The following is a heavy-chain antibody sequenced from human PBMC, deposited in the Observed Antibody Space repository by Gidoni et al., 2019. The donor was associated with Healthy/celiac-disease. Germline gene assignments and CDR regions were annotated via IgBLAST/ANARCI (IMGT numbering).Heavy chain of an antibody. CDR1: GGSISSSSYY. Sequence: QLQLQESGPGLVKPSETLSLTCTVSGGSISSSSYYWGWIRQPPGKGLEWIGSIYYSGSTYYNPSLKSRVTISVDTSKNQFSLKLSSVTAADTAVYYCARLGDSSSSGHWGQGTLVTVSS. D-gene: IGHD6-6*01. V-gene: IGHV4-39*01. J-gene: IGHJ4*02. CDR2: IYYSGST. CDR3: ARLGDSSSSGH.